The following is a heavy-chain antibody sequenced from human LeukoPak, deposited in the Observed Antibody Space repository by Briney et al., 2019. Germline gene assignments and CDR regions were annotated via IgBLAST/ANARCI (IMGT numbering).Heavy chain of an antibody. CDR3: AKAAGVEMATYFDY. CDR1: GFTFNSYG. D-gene: IGHD5-24*01. V-gene: IGHV3-30*02. CDR2: IRYDGSNK. Sequence: PGGSLRLSCAASGFTFNSYGMHWVRQAPGKGLEWVAFIRYDGSNKYYADSVKGRFTISRDNSKNTLYLQMNSLRAEDTAVYYCAKAAGVEMATYFDYWGQGTLVTVSS. J-gene: IGHJ4*02.